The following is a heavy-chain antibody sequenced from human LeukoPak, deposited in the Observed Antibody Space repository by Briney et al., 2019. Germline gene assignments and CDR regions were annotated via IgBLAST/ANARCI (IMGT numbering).Heavy chain of an antibody. CDR3: ARPLYYYYYLDV. Sequence: SSETLSLACTVSGGSISSSRYYWGRIRQLPGKGLEWIGSIHYSGSTYYNPSLKSRVTISVDTSKNQFSLKLSSVTAADTAVYYCARPLYYYYYLDVCGKGTTVTVSS. CDR2: IHYSGST. CDR1: GGSISSSRYY. J-gene: IGHJ6*03. V-gene: IGHV4-39*01.